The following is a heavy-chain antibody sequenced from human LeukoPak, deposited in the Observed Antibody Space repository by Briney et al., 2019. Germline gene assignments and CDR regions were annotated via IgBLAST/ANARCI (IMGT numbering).Heavy chain of an antibody. CDR1: GGSISSYY. J-gene: IGHJ4*02. Sequence: PSETLSLTCTVSGGSISSYYWSWIRQPPGKGLEWIGYIYYSGSTNYNPSLKSRVTISVDTSKNQFSLKLSSVTAADTAVYYCARDRGEYSSSRFVDYWGQGTLVTVSS. D-gene: IGHD6-6*01. CDR3: ARDRGEYSSSRFVDY. V-gene: IGHV4-59*12. CDR2: IYYSGST.